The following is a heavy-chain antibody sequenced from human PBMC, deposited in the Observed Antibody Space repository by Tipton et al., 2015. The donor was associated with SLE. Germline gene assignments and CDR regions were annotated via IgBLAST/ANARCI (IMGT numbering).Heavy chain of an antibody. Sequence: TLSLTCTVSGGSIRNYYWSWIRQPPGKGLEWIGYIYYSGSTNYTPSLKSRVTISVDTPKNHFSLKLSSVTAADTAVYYCARLMINRGNWFDPWGQGTLVTVPS. D-gene: IGHD3-16*01. CDR2: IYYSGST. V-gene: IGHV4-59*08. CDR3: ARLMINRGNWFDP. CDR1: GGSIRNYY. J-gene: IGHJ5*02.